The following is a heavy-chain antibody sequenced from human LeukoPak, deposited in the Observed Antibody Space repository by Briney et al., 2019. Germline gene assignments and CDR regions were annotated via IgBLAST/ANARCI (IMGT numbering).Heavy chain of an antibody. V-gene: IGHV3-30*18. Sequence: PGGSLRLSCAASGFTFSSYGMHWVRQAPGKGLEWVAVISYDGSNKYYADSVKGRFTISRDNSKNTLYLQMNSLRAEDTAVYYCAKATIAAAGPNASDIWGQGTMVTVSS. CDR3: AKATIAAAGPNASDI. CDR1: GFTFSSYG. J-gene: IGHJ3*02. CDR2: ISYDGSNK. D-gene: IGHD6-13*01.